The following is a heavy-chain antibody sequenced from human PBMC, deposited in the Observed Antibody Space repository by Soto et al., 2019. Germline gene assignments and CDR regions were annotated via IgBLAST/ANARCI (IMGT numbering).Heavy chain of an antibody. CDR1: GGSFSGYY. J-gene: IGHJ5*02. CDR3: ARGRGQVVSSGWDNNWFDP. CDR2: INHSGST. Sequence: SETLSLTCAVYGGSFSGYYWSWIRQPPGKGLKRIREINHSGSTNYNPSLKSRVTISVDTSKNQFSLKLSSVTAADTAVYYCARGRGQVVSSGWDNNWFDPWGQGTLVTVSS. D-gene: IGHD6-19*01. V-gene: IGHV4-34*01.